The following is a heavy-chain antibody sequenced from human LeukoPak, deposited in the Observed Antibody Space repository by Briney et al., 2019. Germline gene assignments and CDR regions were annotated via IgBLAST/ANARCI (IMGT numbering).Heavy chain of an antibody. Sequence: GGSLRLSCAASGFTFSTYGMHWVRQAPGMGLEWVAFIRNDGNNKYYADSAKGRFTISRDNSKNTLYLQMNSLRAEDTALYYRAKDSPRNCFDYWGQGTLVTVSS. J-gene: IGHJ4*02. V-gene: IGHV3-30*02. CDR2: IRNDGNNK. CDR3: AKDSPRNCFDY. CDR1: GFTFSTYG.